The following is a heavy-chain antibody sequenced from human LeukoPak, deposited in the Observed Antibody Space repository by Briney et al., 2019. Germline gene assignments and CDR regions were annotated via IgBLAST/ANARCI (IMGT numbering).Heavy chain of an antibody. CDR2: ISSSSSYI. D-gene: IGHD5-18*01. V-gene: IGHV3-21*01. CDR1: GFTFSSYS. CDR3: ARARGYSYGFDY. Sequence: GGSLRLSCAASGFTFSSYSMNWVRQAPGKGLEWVSSISSSSSYIYYADSVKGRFTISRDNAKNSLYLQMNSLRAEDTDVYYCARARGYSYGFDYWGQGTLVTVSS. J-gene: IGHJ4*02.